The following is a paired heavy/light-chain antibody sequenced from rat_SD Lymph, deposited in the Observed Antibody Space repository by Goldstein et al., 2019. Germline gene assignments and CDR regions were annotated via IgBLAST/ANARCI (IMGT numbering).Light chain of an antibody. CDR2: HAS. Sequence: QITLTQQAESLWVSPGEKVSITCRASQSLLYTDGKHYLSWYQQRPGQTTKALIYHASIRTDGVPTRFIGSGSGTEFTLSIEDVQPEDIALYYCLQTLKKPYTFGAGTKLELK. J-gene: IGKJ2-3*01. V-gene: IGKV9S2*01. CDR3: LQTLKKPYT. CDR1: QSLLYTDGKHY.
Heavy chain of an antibody. Sequence: EVQLVETGGGLVQPGRSLKLSCVASGFTFSSYWMYWIRQAPGKGLEWVSSINTDGGSTYYPDSVKGRFTISRDNAENTVYLQMNSLRSEDTATYYCAKGTDYWGQGVMVTVSS. D-gene: IGHD3-2*01. CDR3: AKGTDY. J-gene: IGHJ2*01. V-gene: IGHV5-58*01. CDR1: GFTFSSYW. CDR2: INTDGGST.